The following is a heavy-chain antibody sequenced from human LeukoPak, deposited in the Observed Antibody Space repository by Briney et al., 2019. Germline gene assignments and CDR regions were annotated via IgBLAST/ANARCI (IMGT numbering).Heavy chain of an antibody. D-gene: IGHD6-13*01. Sequence: ASVTVSCKASGYTFTSYGISWVRQAPGQGLEWMGWISAYNGNTNYAQKLQGRVTMTTDTSTSTAYMELRSLRSDDTAVYYCARRRQQLPWFDPWGQGTLVTVSS. CDR3: ARRRQQLPWFDP. CDR2: ISAYNGNT. CDR1: GYTFTSYG. V-gene: IGHV1-18*01. J-gene: IGHJ5*02.